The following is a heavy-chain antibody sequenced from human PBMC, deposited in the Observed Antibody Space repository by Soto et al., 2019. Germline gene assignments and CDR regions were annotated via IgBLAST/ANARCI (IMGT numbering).Heavy chain of an antibody. CDR3: AKEGGCSGGSCYAVLWFDP. D-gene: IGHD2-15*01. CDR2: ISGSGGST. Sequence: GGSLRLSCAASGFTFSSCAMSWVRQAPGKGLEWVSAISGSGGSTYYADSVKGRFTISRDNSKNTLYLQMNSLRAEDTAVYYCAKEGGCSGGSCYAVLWFDPWGQGTLVTVSS. V-gene: IGHV3-23*01. J-gene: IGHJ5*02. CDR1: GFTFSSCA.